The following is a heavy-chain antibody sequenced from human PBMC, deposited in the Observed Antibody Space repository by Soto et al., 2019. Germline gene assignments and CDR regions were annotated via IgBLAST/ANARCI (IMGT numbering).Heavy chain of an antibody. CDR2: IYWDDDK. CDR3: ARLRAYXSXGSSYNAXXI. J-gene: IGHJ3*02. V-gene: IGHV2-5*02. CDR1: GFSLSTSGVG. Sequence: SGPTLVNPTQTLTLTCTFSGFSLSTSGVGVGWIRQPPGTALEGLALIYWDDDKRYNPSLKTRLTITKNTSKNQVVLTMTNMDPVVTATYYFARLRAYXSXGSSYNAXXIXGQGTMVTVSS. D-gene: IGHD3-22*01.